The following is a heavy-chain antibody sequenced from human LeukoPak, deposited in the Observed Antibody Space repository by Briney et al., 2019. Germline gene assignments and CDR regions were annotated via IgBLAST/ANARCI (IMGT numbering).Heavy chain of an antibody. V-gene: IGHV3-64*01. CDR1: GFTFSSYA. J-gene: IGHJ1*01. Sequence: GGSLRLSCAASGFTFSSYAMHWVRQAPGKGLEYVSAFSSNGGSTYYANSVKGRFTISRDNSKNTLYLQMGSLRAEDMAVYYCARTYYYDSSGYEFQHWGQGTLVTVSS. CDR3: ARTYYYDSSGYEFQH. D-gene: IGHD3-22*01. CDR2: FSSNGGST.